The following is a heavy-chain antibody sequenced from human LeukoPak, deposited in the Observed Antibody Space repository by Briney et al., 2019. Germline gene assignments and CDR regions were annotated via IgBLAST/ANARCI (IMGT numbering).Heavy chain of an antibody. CDR1: GGSFSGYY. V-gene: IGHV4-34*01. CDR2: INHSGST. CDR3: ARKTYFYYGSGSYYNRKHHFDY. D-gene: IGHD3-10*01. Sequence: SETLSLTCAVYGGSFSGYYWSWIRQPPGKGLEWIGEINHSGSTNYNPSLKSRVTISVDTSKNQFSLKLSSVTAAATAVYYCARKTYFYYGSGSYYNRKHHFDYWGQGTLVTVSS. J-gene: IGHJ4*02.